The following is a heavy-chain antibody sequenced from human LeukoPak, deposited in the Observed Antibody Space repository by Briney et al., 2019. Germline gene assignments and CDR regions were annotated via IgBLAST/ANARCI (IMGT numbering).Heavy chain of an antibody. CDR2: IIPIFGTA. Sequence: GASVKVSCKASGGTFSSYAISWVRQAPGQGLEWMGGIIPIFGTANYAQKFQGRVTITADKSTSTSYMELSRLRSDDTAVYYCARDHSCSSTSCFSWFNPWGQGTLVTVSS. V-gene: IGHV1-69*06. CDR1: GGTFSSYA. J-gene: IGHJ5*02. CDR3: ARDHSCSSTSCFSWFNP. D-gene: IGHD2-2*01.